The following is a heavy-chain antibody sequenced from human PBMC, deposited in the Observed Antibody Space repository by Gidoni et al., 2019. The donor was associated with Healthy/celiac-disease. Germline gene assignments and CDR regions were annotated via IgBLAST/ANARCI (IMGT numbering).Heavy chain of an antibody. Sequence: QVQLVQSGAEVKKPGASVKVSCKASGYTFTSYAMHWVRQAPGQRLEWMGWINAGNGNTKYSQKFQGRVTITRDTSASTAYMELSSLRSEDTAVYYCARGGSNSSSWLLLFDYWGQGTLVTVSS. D-gene: IGHD6-13*01. J-gene: IGHJ4*02. CDR2: INAGNGNT. CDR1: GYTFTSYA. V-gene: IGHV1-3*01. CDR3: ARGGSNSSSWLLLFDY.